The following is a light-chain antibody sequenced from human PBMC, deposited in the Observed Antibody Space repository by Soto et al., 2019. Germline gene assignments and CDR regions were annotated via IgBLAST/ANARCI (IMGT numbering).Light chain of an antibody. CDR3: MQALQTPNT. CDR1: QSISSY. V-gene: IGKV2-28*01. J-gene: IGKJ4*01. CDR2: LGS. Sequence: MTQSPSSLSASVGDIVTITCRASQSISSYLDWYLQKPGQSPQLLIYLGSNRASGVPDRFSGSGSGTDFTLKISRVEAEDVGVYYCMQALQTPNTFGGGTKVDLK.